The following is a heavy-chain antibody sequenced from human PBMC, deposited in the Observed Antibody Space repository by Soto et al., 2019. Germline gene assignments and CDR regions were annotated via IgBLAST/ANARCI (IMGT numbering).Heavy chain of an antibody. Sequence: GGSLRLSCAASGFTFSSYEMNWVRQAPGKGLEWVSYISSSGSTIYYADSVKGRFTISRDNAKNPLYLQMNSLRAEDTAVYYCARDQGIAAHFDYWGQGTMDTVSS. D-gene: IGHD6-13*01. CDR2: ISSSGSTI. V-gene: IGHV3-48*03. CDR3: ARDQGIAAHFDY. CDR1: GFTFSSYE. J-gene: IGHJ4*02.